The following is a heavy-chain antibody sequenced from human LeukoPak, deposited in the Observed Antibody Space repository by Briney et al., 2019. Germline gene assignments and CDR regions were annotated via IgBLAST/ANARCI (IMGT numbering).Heavy chain of an antibody. Sequence: GGSLRLSCATSGFIFNNYAFSLVGQAPGKVLALISTSSANGCSATYAYYADSVKGRFTISRDNSKNPLYLQMNSLRAEDTAVYYCAKGLYDSSGYYRPLGGGAHQRLDYWGQGTLVTVSS. CDR1: GFIFNNYA. CDR2: SSANGCSA. J-gene: IGHJ4*02. D-gene: IGHD3-22*01. V-gene: IGHV3-23*01. CDR3: AKGLYDSSGYYRPLGGGAHQRLDY.